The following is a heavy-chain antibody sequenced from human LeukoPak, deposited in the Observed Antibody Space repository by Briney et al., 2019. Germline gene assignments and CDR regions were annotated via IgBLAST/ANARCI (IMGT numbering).Heavy chain of an antibody. CDR2: INHSGNT. Sequence: SGTLSLTCAVSGPSISSDKWWSWVRQPPGKGLELIGEINHSGNTNYSPSLKCRVTMSTDKSKNEFSLRLPSVAAADTAVYYCARAGVWLPDVWGQGTLVTVSS. CDR3: ARAGVWLPDV. V-gene: IGHV4-4*02. D-gene: IGHD3-9*01. J-gene: IGHJ4*02. CDR1: GPSISSDKW.